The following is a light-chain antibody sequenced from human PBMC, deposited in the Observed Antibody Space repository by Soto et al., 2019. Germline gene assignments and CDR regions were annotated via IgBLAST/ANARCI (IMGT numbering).Light chain of an antibody. CDR1: SSDVGGYNY. CDR2: DVS. Sequence: QSALTQPASVSGSPGQSITISCTGTSSDVGGYNYVSWDQQHPGKAPKLMIYDVSNRPSGVSNRFSGSKSGNTASLTISGLQAEDGADYYCSSYTSSSTLLVFGGGTKLTVL. V-gene: IGLV2-14*01. J-gene: IGLJ3*02. CDR3: SSYTSSSTLLV.